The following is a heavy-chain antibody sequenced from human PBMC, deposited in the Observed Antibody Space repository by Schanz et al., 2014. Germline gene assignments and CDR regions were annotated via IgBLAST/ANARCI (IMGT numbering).Heavy chain of an antibody. CDR3: ARDNYYGSGSCAY. Sequence: VQLVESGGGLVKPGGSLRLSCAASGFTFRDYYMSWIRQAPGKGLEWVANIKQDGSEKYYVDAVKGRFTISRDNAKNSMYLHMKSLRGEDTAVYYCARDNYYGSGSCAYWGQGTLVTVSS. V-gene: IGHV3-7*01. CDR2: IKQDGSEK. J-gene: IGHJ4*02. D-gene: IGHD3-10*01. CDR1: GFTFRDYY.